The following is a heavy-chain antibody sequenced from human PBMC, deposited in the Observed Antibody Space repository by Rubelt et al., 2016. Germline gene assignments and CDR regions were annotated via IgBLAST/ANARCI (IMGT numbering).Heavy chain of an antibody. J-gene: IGHJ6*02. CDR1: GFTFSSYA. CDR3: TRDSSATNYYYGMDV. D-gene: IGHD1-14*01. Sequence: EVQLVESGGGLVKPGGSLRLSCAASGFTFSSYAMSWVRQAPGKGLEWVSGISGSGSGTYYADSVKGRFTISRDNSKNTHYLQMNSLRGEDTAVYYCTRDSSATNYYYGMDVWGQGTAVTVSS. V-gene: IGHV3-23*04. CDR2: ISGSGSGT.